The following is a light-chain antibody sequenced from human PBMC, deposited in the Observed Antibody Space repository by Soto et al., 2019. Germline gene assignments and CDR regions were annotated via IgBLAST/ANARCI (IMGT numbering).Light chain of an antibody. J-gene: IGKJ5*01. CDR2: DAS. CDR1: QSVRSK. Sequence: EIVMMQSPGTLSVSPGERATLSCRASQSVRSKLAWYQQKPGQAPRLLIYDASTRATGIPARFSGSGSGTEFTLTISSLQSEDFAVYCCQQYNNWPPITFGQGTRLEIK. V-gene: IGKV3-15*01. CDR3: QQYNNWPPIT.